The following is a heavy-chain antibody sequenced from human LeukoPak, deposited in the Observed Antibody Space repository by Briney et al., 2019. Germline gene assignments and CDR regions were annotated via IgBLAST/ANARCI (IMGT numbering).Heavy chain of an antibody. CDR2: IIFGGAT. Sequence: PSETLSLTCTVSGGSISSTSHCWIWIRQPPGKGLVWGGSIIFGGATYYNTSLKSRVTISVDTSKNQFSLKLSSLAAADTAVYYCARHENIVVVKAATGFDNWGQGTLVTVSS. CDR1: GGSISSTSHC. V-gene: IGHV4-39*01. D-gene: IGHD2-21*01. CDR3: ARHENIVVVKAATGFDN. J-gene: IGHJ4*02.